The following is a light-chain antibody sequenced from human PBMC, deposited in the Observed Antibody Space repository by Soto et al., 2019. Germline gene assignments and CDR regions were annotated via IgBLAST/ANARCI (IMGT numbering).Light chain of an antibody. CDR2: GAS. CDR3: QQYGSSGT. Sequence: EIVLTQSPGTVSLYPGEGATLSCRASQSVSNNYLAWYQQKPGQAPRLLIYGASNRATGIPDRFSGSGSGTDFTLTISRLEPEDFAVYYCQQYGSSGTFGQGTKVDVK. V-gene: IGKV3-20*01. J-gene: IGKJ1*01. CDR1: QSVSNNY.